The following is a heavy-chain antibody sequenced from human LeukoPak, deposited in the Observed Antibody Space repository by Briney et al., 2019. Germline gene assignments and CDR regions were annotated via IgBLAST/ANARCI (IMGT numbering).Heavy chain of an antibody. Sequence: PGGSLRLSCAASGFTFSSYAMSWVRQAPGKGLEWVSAISGSGGSTYYADSVKGRFTISRDNAKNSLYLQMNSLRAEDTAVYYCARVPAILTGNPYYMDVWGKGTTVTVSS. CDR1: GFTFSSYA. CDR3: ARVPAILTGNPYYMDV. D-gene: IGHD3-9*01. J-gene: IGHJ6*03. CDR2: ISGSGGST. V-gene: IGHV3-23*01.